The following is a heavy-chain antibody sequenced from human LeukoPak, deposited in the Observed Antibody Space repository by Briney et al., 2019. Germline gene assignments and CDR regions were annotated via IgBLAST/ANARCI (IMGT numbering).Heavy chain of an antibody. CDR1: GFTVSSNY. J-gene: IGHJ5*02. Sequence: GGSLRLSCAASGFTVSSNYMSWVRQAPGKGLEWVSAIYSGGSTYYADSVKGRFTISRDNSKNTLYLQMNSLRAEDTAVYYCARLWGGIAAAGTLWFDPWGQGTLVTVSS. CDR3: ARLWGGIAAAGTLWFDP. D-gene: IGHD6-13*01. V-gene: IGHV3-66*04. CDR2: IYSGGST.